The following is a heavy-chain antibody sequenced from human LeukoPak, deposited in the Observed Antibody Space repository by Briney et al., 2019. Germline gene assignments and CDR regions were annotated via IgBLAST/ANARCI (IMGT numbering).Heavy chain of an antibody. Sequence: SETLSLTCTVSGGSISSGSYYWSWIRQPAGKGLEWIGRIYTSGSTNYNPSLKSRVTISVDTSKNQFSLKLSSVTAADTAVYYCARGGWIAAIYWGQGTLVTVSS. J-gene: IGHJ4*02. CDR3: ARGGWIAAIY. CDR1: GGSISSGSYY. V-gene: IGHV4-61*02. CDR2: IYTSGST. D-gene: IGHD6-13*01.